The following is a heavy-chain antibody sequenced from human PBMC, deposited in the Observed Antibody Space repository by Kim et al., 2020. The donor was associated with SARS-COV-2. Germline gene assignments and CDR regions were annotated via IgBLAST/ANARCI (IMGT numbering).Heavy chain of an antibody. Sequence: SETLSLTCTVSGGSISSGGYYWSWIRQHPGKGLEWIGYIYYSGSTYYNPSLKSRVTISVDTSKNQFSLKLSSVTAADTAVYYCARALGDYVDYWGQGTLVTVSS. J-gene: IGHJ4*02. CDR1: GGSISSGGYY. CDR3: ARALGDYVDY. V-gene: IGHV4-31*03. D-gene: IGHD4-17*01. CDR2: IYYSGST.